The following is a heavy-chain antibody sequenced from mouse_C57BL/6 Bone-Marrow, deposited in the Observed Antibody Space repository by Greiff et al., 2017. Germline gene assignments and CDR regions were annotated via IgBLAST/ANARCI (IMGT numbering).Heavy chain of an antibody. CDR2: IWRGGST. D-gene: IGHD2-4*01. Sequence: VQLVESGPGLVQPSQSLSITCTVSGFSLTSYGVHWVRQSPGKGLEWLGVIWRGGSTDYNAAFMSRLSITKDNSKSQVFFKMNSLRADDPAIYYCAKSDYDAVGYAMDYWGQGTSVTVSS. CDR1: GFSLTSYG. V-gene: IGHV2-5*01. CDR3: AKSDYDAVGYAMDY. J-gene: IGHJ4*01.